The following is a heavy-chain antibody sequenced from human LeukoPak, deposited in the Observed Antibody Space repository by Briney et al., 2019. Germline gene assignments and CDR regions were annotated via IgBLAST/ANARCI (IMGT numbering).Heavy chain of an antibody. V-gene: IGHV1-69*04. Sequence: SVTVSCKASGGTFSSYAISWVRQAPGQGLEWMGRIIPILGIANYAQKFQGRVTITADKSTSTAYMELSSLRSEDTAVYYCARATTVTTEYWFDPWGQGTLVTVSS. CDR3: ARATTVTTEYWFDP. D-gene: IGHD4-11*01. CDR2: IIPILGIA. J-gene: IGHJ5*02. CDR1: GGTFSSYA.